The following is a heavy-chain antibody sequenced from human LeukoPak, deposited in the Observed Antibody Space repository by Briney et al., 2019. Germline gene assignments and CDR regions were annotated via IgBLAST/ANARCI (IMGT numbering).Heavy chain of an antibody. Sequence: SETLSLPCTFSGGSISSSSYYWGWIRQPPGKGLEWIGSIYYSGSTYSNPSLKSRVTISVDTFKNQLSLKLSSVTAADTAVYYCARHLLYYDILTGRALNWFDPWGQGTLVTVSS. CDR1: GGSISSSSYY. V-gene: IGHV4-39*01. CDR3: ARHLLYYDILTGRALNWFDP. D-gene: IGHD3-9*01. J-gene: IGHJ5*02. CDR2: IYYSGST.